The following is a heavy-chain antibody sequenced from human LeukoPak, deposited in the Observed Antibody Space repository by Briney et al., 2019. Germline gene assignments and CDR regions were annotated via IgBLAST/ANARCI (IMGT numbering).Heavy chain of an antibody. J-gene: IGHJ4*02. Sequence: KPGGSLRLSCAASGFTFSTYTMNWVRQAPGKGLEWVSSISSRSSYIYYAGSVKGRFTISRDNAKNSLYLQMNSLRAEDTAVYYCARGSRGNFDYWGQGTLVTVSS. CDR3: ARGSRGNFDY. CDR1: GFTFSTYT. CDR2: ISSRSSYI. D-gene: IGHD4-23*01. V-gene: IGHV3-21*01.